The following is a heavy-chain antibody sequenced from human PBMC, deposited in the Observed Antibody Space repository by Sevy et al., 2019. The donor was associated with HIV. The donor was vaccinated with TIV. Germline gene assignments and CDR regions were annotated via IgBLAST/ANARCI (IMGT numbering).Heavy chain of an antibody. D-gene: IGHD3-22*01. V-gene: IGHV3-66*01. Sequence: GGSLRLSCAASEFTVTNNYMSWVRQAPGKGLEWVSTIYSGGSTFYADSVKGRFTISRDNSKNTRYLQMNSLRAEDTAVYYCARDRYYDASGYYYYYYGMDVWGQGTTVTVSS. J-gene: IGHJ6*02. CDR3: ARDRYYDASGYYYYYYGMDV. CDR1: EFTVTNNY. CDR2: IYSGGST.